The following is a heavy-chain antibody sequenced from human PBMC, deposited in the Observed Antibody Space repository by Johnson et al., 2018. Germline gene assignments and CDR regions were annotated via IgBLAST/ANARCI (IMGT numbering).Heavy chain of an antibody. D-gene: IGHD3-16*01. J-gene: IGHJ6*03. CDR2: INSDGSST. CDR1: GFTFDDYA. CDR3: ARVCCGGGLREAMDV. V-gene: IGHV3-74*02. Sequence: EVQLVESGGGLVQPGRSLRLSCAASGFTFDDYAMHWVRQAPGKGLVWVSRINSDGSSTSYADSVKGRYTISKDNSKTTLYLPMNSLTADDTAVYYCARVCCGGGLREAMDVWGKGTTVTVSS.